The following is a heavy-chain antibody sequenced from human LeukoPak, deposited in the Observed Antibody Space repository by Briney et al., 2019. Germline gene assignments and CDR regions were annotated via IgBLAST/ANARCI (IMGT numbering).Heavy chain of an antibody. J-gene: IGHJ5*02. D-gene: IGHD1-7*01. CDR3: ARGNYLDP. Sequence: CLRLSCAASGVTFSVYYMSWIRQAPGEGLEWVSYISSSTSYTNYADSVKGRFTISRDNAKNSLYLQMNSLRAEDTAVYYCARGNYLDPWGQGTLVTVSS. V-gene: IGHV3-11*06. CDR1: GVTFSVYY. CDR2: ISSSTSYT.